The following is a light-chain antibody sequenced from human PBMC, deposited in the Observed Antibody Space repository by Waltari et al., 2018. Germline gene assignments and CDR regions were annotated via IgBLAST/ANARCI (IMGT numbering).Light chain of an antibody. CDR1: TSNIGRNH. CDR2: KNS. J-gene: IGLJ2*01. V-gene: IGLV1-47*01. Sequence: QSMLAQPPSASGTPGQRVTISCSGSTSNIGRNHVYWYQQLPRTPPKLLIYKNSQRPSWVPDRFPGSKSGTSASLVISGLRSEDEADYFCAAWDDSLRVVVFGGGTRLTV. CDR3: AAWDDSLRVVV.